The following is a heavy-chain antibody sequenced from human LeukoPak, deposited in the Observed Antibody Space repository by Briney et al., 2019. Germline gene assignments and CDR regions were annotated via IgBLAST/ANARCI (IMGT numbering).Heavy chain of an antibody. J-gene: IGHJ4*02. V-gene: IGHV3-15*01. CDR3: TTDVDIVATIDQYYFDY. D-gene: IGHD5-12*01. Sequence: GGSLRLSCAASGFTFSNAWMSWVRQAPGKGLEWVGRIKSKTDGGTTDYAAPVKGRFTISRDDSKNTLYLQMNSLKTEDTVVYYCTTDVDIVATIDQYYFDYWGQGTLVTVSS. CDR1: GFTFSNAW. CDR2: IKSKTDGGTT.